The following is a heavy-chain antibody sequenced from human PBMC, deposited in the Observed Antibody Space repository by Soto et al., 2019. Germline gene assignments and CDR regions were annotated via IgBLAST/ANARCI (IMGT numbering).Heavy chain of an antibody. CDR2: ISWNSVSI. CDR3: AKGGWYSSSSRNWFDP. D-gene: IGHD6-6*01. V-gene: IGHV3-9*01. CDR1: GFTFDDYA. J-gene: IGHJ5*02. Sequence: SLKISCAASGFTFDDYAMHWVRQAPGKGLEWVSGISWNSVSIGYADSVKGRFTISRDNAKNSLYLQMNSLRAEDTALYYCAKGGWYSSSSRNWFDPWGQGTLVTVSS.